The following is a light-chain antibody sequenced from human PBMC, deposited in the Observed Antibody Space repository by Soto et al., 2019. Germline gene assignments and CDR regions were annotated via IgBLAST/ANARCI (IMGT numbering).Light chain of an antibody. CDR2: EAS. Sequence: EIVLTQSPGTLSLSPGERATLSCRASQSVSSSYLAWYQQKPGQAPRLLIYEASNRATGIPARFSGSGSGTDFTLTISSLEPEDFAVYYCQQRTNWPATFGQGTRLEIK. CDR1: QSVSSSY. CDR3: QQRTNWPAT. J-gene: IGKJ5*01. V-gene: IGKV3D-20*02.